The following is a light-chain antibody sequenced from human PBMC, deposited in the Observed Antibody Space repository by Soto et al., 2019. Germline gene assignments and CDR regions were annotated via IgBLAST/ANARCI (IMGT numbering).Light chain of an antibody. CDR1: QNLLYSDGNTY. V-gene: IGKV2-30*01. J-gene: IGKJ2*01. CDR3: LQATHWPYT. Sequence: DAVITQSPVSLPVTLGQPASISCKSSQNLLYSDGNTYLNWFQQRPVQSPRRLIAKVSNRDSGVQDRFSGSESGSDFTLKISRVEAEDVGIYYCLQATHWPYTFGQGTKLEIK. CDR2: KVS.